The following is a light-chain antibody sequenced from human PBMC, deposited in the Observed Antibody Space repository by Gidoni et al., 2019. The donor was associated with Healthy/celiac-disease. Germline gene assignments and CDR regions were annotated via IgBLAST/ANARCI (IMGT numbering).Light chain of an antibody. CDR2: AAS. Sequence: DIQMTQSPSSLSASVGDRVTITCRASQGISNSLAWYQQKPWKAPKLLLYAASRLEGGVPSRFSGSGSGTDYTLTISSLQPEDFATYYCQQYYSLLTFGGXTKVEIK. V-gene: IGKV1-NL1*01. CDR3: QQYYSLLT. CDR1: QGISNS. J-gene: IGKJ4*01.